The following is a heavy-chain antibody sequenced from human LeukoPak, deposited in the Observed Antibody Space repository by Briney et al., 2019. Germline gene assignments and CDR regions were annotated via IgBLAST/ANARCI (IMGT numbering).Heavy chain of an antibody. D-gene: IGHD6-19*01. V-gene: IGHV4-34*01. J-gene: IGHJ6*02. Sequence: SETLSLTCAVYGGSSSGYYWSWIRQPPGKGLEWIGEINHSGSTNYNPSLKTRVTLSVHTSKNQFSLKLSSVTAADTAVYYCARGRGGIAVAGIDYGMDVWGQGTTVTVSS. CDR3: ARGRGGIAVAGIDYGMDV. CDR1: GGSSSGYY. CDR2: INHSGST.